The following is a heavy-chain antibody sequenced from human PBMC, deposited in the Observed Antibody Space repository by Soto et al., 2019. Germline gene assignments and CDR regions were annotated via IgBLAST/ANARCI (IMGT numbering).Heavy chain of an antibody. D-gene: IGHD4-17*01. Sequence: QVQLVQSGAEVKKPGASVKVSCKASGYTFTSYAMHWVRQAPGQRLEWMGWINAGNGNTKYSQEFQGRVTITRDITASTAYMELSSLRSEDTAVYYCARYGLVSVTTDDDYYYGMDVWGQGTTVTVSS. CDR2: INAGNGNT. J-gene: IGHJ6*02. CDR3: ARYGLVSVTTDDDYYYGMDV. V-gene: IGHV1-3*01. CDR1: GYTFTSYA.